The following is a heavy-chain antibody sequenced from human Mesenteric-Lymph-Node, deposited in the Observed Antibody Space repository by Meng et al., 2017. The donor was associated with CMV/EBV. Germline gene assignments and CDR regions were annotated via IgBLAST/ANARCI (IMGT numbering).Heavy chain of an antibody. J-gene: IGHJ1*01. V-gene: IGHV5-51*01. CDR3: ATVEGPAPDAPDYFPY. CDR1: GYSFTTHW. CDR2: IYPGDSDT. D-gene: IGHD2-2*01. Sequence: KVSCKGSGYSFTTHWIGWVRQMPGKGLEWMGIIYPGDSDTRYSPSFQGQVTISADNSISTIYLQWSSLRASHSAMYYCATVEGPAPDAPDYFPYWGRGTLVTVSS.